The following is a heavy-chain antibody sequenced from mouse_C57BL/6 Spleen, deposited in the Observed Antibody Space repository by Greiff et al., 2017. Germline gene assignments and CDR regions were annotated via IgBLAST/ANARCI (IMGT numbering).Heavy chain of an antibody. V-gene: IGHV1-82*01. CDR1: GYAFSSSW. J-gene: IGHJ2*01. D-gene: IGHD2-4*01. CDR3: ARDYDYDRFDY. CDR2: IYPGDGDT. Sequence: QVQLQQSGPELVKPGASVKISCKASGYAFSSSWMNWVKQRPGKGLEWIGRIYPGDGDTNYNGKFKGKATLTADKSSSTAYMQRSSLTSEDSAVXFCARDYDYDRFDYWGQGTTLTVSS.